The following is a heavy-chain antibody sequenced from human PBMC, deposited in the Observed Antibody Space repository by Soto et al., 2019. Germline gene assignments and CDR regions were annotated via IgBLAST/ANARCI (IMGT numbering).Heavy chain of an antibody. J-gene: IGHJ4*02. D-gene: IGHD2-21*02. V-gene: IGHV4-39*01. CDR3: ARQRTSVVTQAYFDV. CDR2: IYYSGST. CDR1: GDSISSRSYY. Sequence: SETLSLTCTVTGDSISSRSYYWGWIRQPPGKGLEWIGSIYYSGSTYNNPSLRSRVSMSIDTSKDQFSLKLKSVTAADTALYFCARQRTSVVTQAYFDVWGPGXLVTVSS.